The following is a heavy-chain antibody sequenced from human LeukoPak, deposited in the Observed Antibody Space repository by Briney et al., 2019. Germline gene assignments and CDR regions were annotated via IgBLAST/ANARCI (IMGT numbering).Heavy chain of an antibody. D-gene: IGHD3-22*01. J-gene: IGHJ4*02. CDR3: ARRAPAYYYDSSGYYYDY. V-gene: IGHV5-51*01. CDR1: GYSFTSYW. Sequence: GESLKISCKGSGYSFTSYWIGWVRQMPGKGLEWMGIIYPGDSDTRYSPSFQGQVTISADKSISTAYLQWSSLKASDSAMYYCARRAPAYYYDSSGYYYDYWGQGTLVTVSS. CDR2: IYPGDSDT.